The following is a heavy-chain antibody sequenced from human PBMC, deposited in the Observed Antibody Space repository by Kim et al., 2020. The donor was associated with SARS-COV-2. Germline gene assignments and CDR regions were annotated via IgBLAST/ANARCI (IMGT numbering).Heavy chain of an antibody. J-gene: IGHJ4*02. D-gene: IGHD3-22*01. Sequence: SETLSLTCTVSGGSISSGDYYWSWIRQPPGKGLEWIGYIYYSGSTYYNPSLKSRVTISVDTSKNQFSLKLSSVTAADTAVYYCARDPYYYDSSGYRGPSFDYWGQGTLVTVSS. V-gene: IGHV4-30-4*01. CDR2: IYYSGST. CDR1: GGSISSGDYY. CDR3: ARDPYYYDSSGYRGPSFDY.